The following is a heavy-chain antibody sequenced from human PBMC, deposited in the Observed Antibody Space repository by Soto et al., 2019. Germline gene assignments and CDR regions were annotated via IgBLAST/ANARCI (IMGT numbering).Heavy chain of an antibody. D-gene: IGHD6-13*01. CDR2: IYYSGST. CDR3: ARKLVQTPYYFDY. Sequence: PSETLSLTCTVSGGSISSYYWSWIRQPPGKGLEWIGYIYYSGSTNYNPSLKSRVTISVDTSKNQFSLKLSSVTAADTAVYYCARKLVQTPYYFDYWGQGTLVTVSS. CDR1: GGSISSYY. V-gene: IGHV4-59*12. J-gene: IGHJ4*02.